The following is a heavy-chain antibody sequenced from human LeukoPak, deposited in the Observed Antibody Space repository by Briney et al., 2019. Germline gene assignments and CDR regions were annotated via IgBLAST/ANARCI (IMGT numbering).Heavy chain of an antibody. V-gene: IGHV3-53*01. Sequence: PGGSLRLSCAASGFTVSSNYMSWVRQAPGKGLEWVSIIYSGGSTYYADSVKGRFTVSRDNSKNTLYLQMNTLRADDTAVYYCARDCGSLWLHLWGRGTLVTVSS. CDR1: GFTVSSNY. CDR3: ARDCGSLWLHL. J-gene: IGHJ2*01. CDR2: IYSGGST. D-gene: IGHD5-12*01.